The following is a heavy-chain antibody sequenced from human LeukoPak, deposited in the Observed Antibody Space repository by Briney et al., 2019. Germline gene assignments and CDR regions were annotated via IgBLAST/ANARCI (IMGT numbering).Heavy chain of an antibody. CDR2: IYYSGST. V-gene: IGHV4-59*08. J-gene: IGHJ3*02. Sequence: PSETLSLTCTVSSGSIRTSYCSWIRQPPGKGLEWIGYIYYSGSTNYNPSLKSRVTISVDTSKNQFSLKLSSVTAADTAVYYCAGSSYPNDAFDIWGQGTMVTVSS. CDR3: AGSSYPNDAFDI. CDR1: SGSIRTSY. D-gene: IGHD3-10*01.